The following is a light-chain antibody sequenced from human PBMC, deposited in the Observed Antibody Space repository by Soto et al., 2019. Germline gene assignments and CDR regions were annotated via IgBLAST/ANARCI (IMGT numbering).Light chain of an antibody. CDR3: QKYNSAPPL. CDR2: GSS. Sequence: DIQMTQSPSSLSASVGDRVTITCRASQGIGNYLAWYQQKPWKVTKLLIHGSSTLQSGVPSRFSGGGSGTDFTLTISSLRPEDVATYYCQKYNSAPPLFGGGTKVEIK. J-gene: IGKJ4*01. V-gene: IGKV1-27*01. CDR1: QGIGNY.